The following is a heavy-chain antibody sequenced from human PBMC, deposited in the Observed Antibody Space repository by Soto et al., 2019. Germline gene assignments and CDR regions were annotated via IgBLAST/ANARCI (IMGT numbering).Heavy chain of an antibody. Sequence: VQMVESGGGLVKPGGPLRLSCAASGFIFSHYYMGWIRQAPGKGLEWVSGINWNSGSIGYGDSVKGRFAISRDNAKNSLHLQMNSLSAEDTAFYYCVKDESINWYSGHFRHWGQGTLVTVSS. CDR3: VKDESINWYSGHFRH. V-gene: IGHV3-9*01. D-gene: IGHD6-13*01. CDR2: INWNSGSI. CDR1: GFIFSHYY. J-gene: IGHJ1*01.